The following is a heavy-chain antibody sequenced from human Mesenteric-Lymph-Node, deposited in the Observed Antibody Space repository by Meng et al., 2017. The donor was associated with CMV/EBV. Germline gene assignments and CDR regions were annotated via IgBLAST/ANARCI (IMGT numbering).Heavy chain of an antibody. CDR3: LRDTAVVKGAFDY. J-gene: IGHJ4*02. Sequence: ASVSRNSAAWNWIRRSPSRGLEWLGRTYYRSKWYIAYAVSVKSRITINPDTSKNQFSLQLNSVTPEDTAVYYCLRDTAVVKGAFDYWGQGTLVTVSS. D-gene: IGHD5-18*01. CDR2: TYYRSKWYI. CDR1: ASVSRNSAA. V-gene: IGHV6-1*01.